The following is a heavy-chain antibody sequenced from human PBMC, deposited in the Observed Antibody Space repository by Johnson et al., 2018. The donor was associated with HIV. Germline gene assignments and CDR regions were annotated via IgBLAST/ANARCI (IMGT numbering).Heavy chain of an antibody. CDR2: IRYDGSNK. CDR3: ARDTWDAFDI. Sequence: QVQLVESGGGVVRPGGSLRLSCAASGFTFSSYGMHWVRQAPGKGLEWVAFIRYDGSNKYYADSVKGRFTISRDNSKNTLYLQMNSLRAEDTAVYYCARDTWDAFDIWGQGTMVTVSS. V-gene: IGHV3-30*02. J-gene: IGHJ3*02. CDR1: GFTFSSYG.